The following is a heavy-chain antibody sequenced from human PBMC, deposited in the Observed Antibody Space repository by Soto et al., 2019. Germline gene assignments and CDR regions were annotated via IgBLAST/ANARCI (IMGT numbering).Heavy chain of an antibody. CDR2: ISYTGST. J-gene: IGHJ4*02. CDR3: ARVGADAYWSGYDDY. D-gene: IGHD3-3*01. CDR1: GGSISNYH. Sequence: QEQLQESGPRLVKPSETLSLTCSVSGGSISNYHWSWIRQPPGKGLEWIGYISYTGSTNYSPSLKSRVTMLLATSKKQFSLKLSSVTAADTAVYYCARVGADAYWSGYDDYWGQGTLVTVSS. V-gene: IGHV4-59*01.